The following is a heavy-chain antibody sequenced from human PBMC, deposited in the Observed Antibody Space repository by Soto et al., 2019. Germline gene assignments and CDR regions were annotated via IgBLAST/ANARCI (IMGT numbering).Heavy chain of an antibody. V-gene: IGHV3-7*03. CDR3: ARPYCSGGSCYNWFDP. D-gene: IGHD2-15*01. CDR1: GFTFSTYW. CDR2: IKQDGSQK. Sequence: WGSLRLSCAASGFTFSTYWMSWVRQAPGKGLEWVANIKQDGSQKYYVDSVEGRFTIYRDNAKNSLYLQMNSLRAEDTAIYYCARPYCSGGSCYNWFDPWGQGTLVTVS. J-gene: IGHJ5*02.